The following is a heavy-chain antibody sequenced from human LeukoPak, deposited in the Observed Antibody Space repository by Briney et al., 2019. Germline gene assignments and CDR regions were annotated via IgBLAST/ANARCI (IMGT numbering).Heavy chain of an antibody. CDR1: GFTFGDYA. V-gene: IGHV3-49*04. CDR2: IRSKAYGGTT. Sequence: GGSLRLSCTASGFTFGDYAMSWVRQAPGKGLEWVGFIRSKAYGGTTEYAASVKGRFTTSRDDSKSIAYLQMNSLKTEDTAVYYCTRDPMFYGMDVWGQGTTVTVSS. J-gene: IGHJ6*02. CDR3: TRDPMFYGMDV. D-gene: IGHD3-10*02.